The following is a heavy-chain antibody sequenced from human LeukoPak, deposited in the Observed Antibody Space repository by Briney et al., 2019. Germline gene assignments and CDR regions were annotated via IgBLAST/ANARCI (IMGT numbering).Heavy chain of an antibody. CDR3: ARLGARQMLEY. J-gene: IGHJ4*02. CDR1: EFTFSSYW. D-gene: IGHD4-17*01. CDR2: IKQDGGQI. V-gene: IGHV3-7*01. Sequence: GGSLRLSCAASEFTFSSYWMSWVRQAPGKGLEWVANIKQDGGQIYYLESVKGRLTVSRDNAKNSLYLQMNSLRAEDTAVYYCARLGARQMLEYWGQGTLVTVSS.